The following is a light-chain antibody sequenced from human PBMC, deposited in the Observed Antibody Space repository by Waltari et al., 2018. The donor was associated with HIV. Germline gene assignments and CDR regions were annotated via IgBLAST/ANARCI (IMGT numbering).Light chain of an antibody. Sequence: QSVMSHPPSASGTPGQTVTISCSGRFSNLGANTVNWYQQIPGTAPRLLIYGHNQRPSGVPGRVSGSRSGTSASLTIGGLQSEDEADYYCSAWDDSLRATVFGTGTRVTVL. J-gene: IGLJ1*01. CDR1: FSNLGANT. CDR3: SAWDDSLRATV. V-gene: IGLV1-44*01. CDR2: GHN.